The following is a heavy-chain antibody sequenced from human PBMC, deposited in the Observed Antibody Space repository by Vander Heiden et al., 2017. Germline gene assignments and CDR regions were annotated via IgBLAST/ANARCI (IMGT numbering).Heavy chain of an antibody. Sequence: QVQLQQWGAGLLKPSETLSLTCAVYGGSVSGYYWSWIRQPPGKGLEWIGEINHSGSTNYNPSLKSRVTISVDTSKNQFSLKLSSVTAADTAVYYCARGSTHYYYYYGMDVWGQGTTVTVSS. CDR1: GGSVSGYY. CDR2: INHSGST. V-gene: IGHV4-34*01. CDR3: ARGSTHYYYYYGMDV. J-gene: IGHJ6*02.